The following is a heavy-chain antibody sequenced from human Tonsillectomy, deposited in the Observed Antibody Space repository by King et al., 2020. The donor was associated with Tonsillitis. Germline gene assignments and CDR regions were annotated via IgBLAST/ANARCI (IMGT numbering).Heavy chain of an antibody. CDR1: GYTFSSYTFTSYY. D-gene: IGHD3-22*01. CDR3: ASGYFHDSSGEGWFDP. CDR2: INPSSDTT. J-gene: IGHJ5*02. Sequence: VQLVESGAEVKKPGASVKVSCKASGYTFSSYTFTSYYMHWVRQAPGQGLEWMGMINPSSDTTTYAQKFQGRVTMTRDTSTSTAYMELSSLRSEDTALYDCASGYFHDSSGEGWFDPWGQGTLVTVSS. V-gene: IGHV1-46*03.